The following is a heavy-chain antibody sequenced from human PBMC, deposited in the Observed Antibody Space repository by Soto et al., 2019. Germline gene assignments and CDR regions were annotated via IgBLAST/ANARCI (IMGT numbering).Heavy chain of an antibody. CDR2: ISAYNGNT. Sequence: APVKVSCKASGYSFTSEGITWVRQAPGQGLEWMGWISAYNGNTNYAQNLQERVTLTTDTSTYTAYMEMRSLQSDDTAVYYCARDFGSDFSVPGVVFDSWGQGALVTVSS. D-gene: IGHD3-3*01. CDR1: GYSFTSEG. V-gene: IGHV1-18*01. J-gene: IGHJ4*02. CDR3: ARDFGSDFSVPGVVFDS.